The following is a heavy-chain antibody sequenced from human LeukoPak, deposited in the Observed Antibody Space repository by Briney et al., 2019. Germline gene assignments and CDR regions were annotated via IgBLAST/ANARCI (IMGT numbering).Heavy chain of an antibody. Sequence: GGSLRLSCAASGFTFSSYAMTWVRQAPGKGLEWVSSITDSGVGTYYADSVKGRFTISRDNSKNTLYLQMKSLRAEDTAVYYCARTDETAPAEDFQHWGQGTLVTVSS. CDR1: GFTFSSYA. J-gene: IGHJ1*01. CDR3: ARTDETAPAEDFQH. D-gene: IGHD2-21*02. CDR2: ITDSGVGT. V-gene: IGHV3-23*01.